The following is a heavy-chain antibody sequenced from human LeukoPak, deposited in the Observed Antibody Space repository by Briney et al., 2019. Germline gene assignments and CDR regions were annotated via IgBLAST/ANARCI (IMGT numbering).Heavy chain of an antibody. V-gene: IGHV1-2*02. CDR3: ARDSCSSTSCRKKFDN. D-gene: IGHD2-2*01. CDR2: INPNSGGT. Sequence: ASVKVSCEASGYTFTGYYMHWVRQAPGQGLEWIGWINPNSGGTNYAQKFQGRVTMTRDTSISTAYMELSRLRSDDTAVYYCARDSCSSTSCRKKFDNWGQGTLVTVSS. CDR1: GYTFTGYY. J-gene: IGHJ4*02.